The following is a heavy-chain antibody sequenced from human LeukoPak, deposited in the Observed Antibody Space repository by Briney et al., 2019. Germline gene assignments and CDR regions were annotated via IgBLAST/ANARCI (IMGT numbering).Heavy chain of an antibody. CDR2: VYPGDSDT. D-gene: IGHD2/OR15-2a*01. J-gene: IGHJ4*02. CDR1: GYSFNTYW. V-gene: IGHV5-51*01. CDR3: ARFVTPRVLRFDY. Sequence: GESLKISCKGSGYSFNTYWIAWVRQMPGKGLEVMGIVYPGDSDTRYSPSFQGQVTISADKSISTAYLQWSSLKASDTAMYYCARFVTPRVLRFDYWGQGTLVTVSS.